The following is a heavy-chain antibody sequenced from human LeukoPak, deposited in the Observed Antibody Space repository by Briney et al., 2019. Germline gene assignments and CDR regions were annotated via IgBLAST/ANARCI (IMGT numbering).Heavy chain of an antibody. CDR3: AKDPSDGLDPY. CDR2: ISGSGGST. D-gene: IGHD5-24*01. CDR1: GFTFSSYA. J-gene: IGHJ4*02. V-gene: IGHV3-23*01. Sequence: PGGSLRLSCAASGFTFSSYAMSWVRQAPGKGLEWVSAISGSGGSTYYADSVKGRFTISRDNSKNSLYLQMNSLRTEDTALYYCAKDPSDGLDPYWGQGTLVTVSS.